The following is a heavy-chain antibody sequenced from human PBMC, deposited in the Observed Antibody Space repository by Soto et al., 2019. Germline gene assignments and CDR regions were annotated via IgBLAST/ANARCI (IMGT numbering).Heavy chain of an antibody. D-gene: IGHD2-2*01. V-gene: IGHV1-18*04. CDR2: ISACNGNT. CDR1: GYTFTSYG. Sequence: ASVKVSCKASGYTFTSYGISGVRQAPGQGLEWMGWISACNGNTNYAQKLQGRGTRTTDTSTSTAYRELRSLRSDDTGGYYCARDGTVPAAMTSGDYYYYYGMDVWGQGTTVTVSS. CDR3: ARDGTVPAAMTSGDYYYYYGMDV. J-gene: IGHJ6*02.